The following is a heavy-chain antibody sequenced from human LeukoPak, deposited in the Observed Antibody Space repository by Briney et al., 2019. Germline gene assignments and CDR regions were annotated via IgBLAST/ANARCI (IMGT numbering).Heavy chain of an antibody. CDR3: AKGRGGDCRSTSYYGYFDY. CDR1: GFTFSSYA. CDR2: IDSGGST. J-gene: IGHJ4*02. D-gene: IGHD2-2*01. V-gene: IGHV3-23*01. Sequence: GGSLRLSCAASGFTFSSYAMSWVRQAPGKGLEWVSAIDSGGSTYYADSVKGRFTITRDNSKNTLDLQMNSLRVEDTAVYYCAKGRGGDCRSTSYYGYFDYWGQGTLVTVS.